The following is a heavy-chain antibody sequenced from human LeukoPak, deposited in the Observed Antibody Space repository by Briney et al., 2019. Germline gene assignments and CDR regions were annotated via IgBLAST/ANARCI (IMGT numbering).Heavy chain of an antibody. V-gene: IGHV1-18*01. D-gene: IGHD2-2*01. CDR1: GYTFTSYG. CDR3: ASSNIQYQLLNDAFDI. Sequence: ASVKVSCKASGYTFTSYGISWVRQAPGQGLEWMGWISAYNGNTNYAQKLQGRVTMTTDTSTSTAYMELRSLRSDDTAVYYCASSNIQYQLLNDAFDIWGQGTMVTVSS. J-gene: IGHJ3*02. CDR2: ISAYNGNT.